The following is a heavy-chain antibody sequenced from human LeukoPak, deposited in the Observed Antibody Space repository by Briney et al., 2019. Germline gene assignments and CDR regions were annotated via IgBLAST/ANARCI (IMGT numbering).Heavy chain of an antibody. D-gene: IGHD3-22*01. CDR1: GGSISSGSYY. J-gene: IGHJ4*02. CDR2: IYTSGST. CDR3: ARLRSGYYLDY. Sequence: PSQTLSLTCTVSGGSISSGSYYWSWIRQPAGKGLEWIGRIYTSGSTNYNPSLKSRVTISVDTSKNQFSLKLSSVTAADTAMYYCARLRSGYYLDYWGQGTLVTVSS. V-gene: IGHV4-61*02.